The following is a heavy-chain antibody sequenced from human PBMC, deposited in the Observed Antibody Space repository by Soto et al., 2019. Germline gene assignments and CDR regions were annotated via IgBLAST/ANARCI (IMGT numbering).Heavy chain of an antibody. CDR3: ARSRGRYSSGWSWFDP. J-gene: IGHJ5*02. CDR1: GGTIRSPDW. CDR2: IFQSGST. D-gene: IGHD6-19*01. Sequence: PSETLSLTCGVSGGTIRSPDWWTWVRQPPGKGLEWIGEIFQSGSTNYTPSLESRVTISVDKSKNQFSLTLTSVTAADTAVYFCARSRGRYSSGWSWFDPWGQGILVTVSS. V-gene: IGHV4-4*02.